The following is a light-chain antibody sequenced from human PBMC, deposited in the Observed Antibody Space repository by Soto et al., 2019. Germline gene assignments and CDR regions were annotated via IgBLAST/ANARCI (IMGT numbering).Light chain of an antibody. CDR1: QSVSSSY. CDR2: GAS. Sequence: EIVLTQSPGTLSLSPGERATLSCRASQSVSSSYLAWYQQKPGQAPRLLIYGASSRATGIPDRFSGSGSGTDFTLTISRLEPEDFVVYYCQQYGSSPRNTFSQGTKLEIK. CDR3: QQYGSSPRNT. J-gene: IGKJ2*01. V-gene: IGKV3-20*01.